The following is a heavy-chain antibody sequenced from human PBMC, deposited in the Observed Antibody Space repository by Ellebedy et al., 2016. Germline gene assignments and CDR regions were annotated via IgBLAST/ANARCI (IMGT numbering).Heavy chain of an antibody. CDR1: GGSISSGSYY. CDR3: ASFVPATINLVL. CDR2: ISYSVGT. Sequence: SETLSLTXTVSGGSISSGSYYWSWIRQHPEKGLEWIGYISYSVGTYYNPSLKSRVTISVDTSKNQFSLKLGSVTVADTAVYFCASFVPATINLVLWGQGTLVTVSS. D-gene: IGHD5-12*01. J-gene: IGHJ4*02. V-gene: IGHV4-31*03.